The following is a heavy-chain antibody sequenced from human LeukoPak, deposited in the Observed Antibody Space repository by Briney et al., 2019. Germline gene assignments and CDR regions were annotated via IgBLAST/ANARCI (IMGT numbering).Heavy chain of an antibody. V-gene: IGHV3-53*04. J-gene: IGHJ4*02. CDR3: ARMKFYDSSGVFDY. D-gene: IGHD3-22*01. CDR2: IYSGGSV. Sequence: GGSLRLSCAAPSFNVGVIHMSWVRQAPGKGLHWVSLIYSGGSVFYADSVKGRFTFSRHNSKNTVYLQMNSLRPEETAVYYWARMKFYDSSGVFDYWGQGSLVTVSS. CDR1: SFNVGVIH.